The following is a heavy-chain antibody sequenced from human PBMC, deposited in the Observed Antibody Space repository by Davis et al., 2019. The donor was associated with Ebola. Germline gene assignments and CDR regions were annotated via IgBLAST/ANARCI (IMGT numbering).Heavy chain of an antibody. CDR2: IFPGDPDT. J-gene: IGHJ5*02. Sequence: GESLKTSCKCSGYSFTSYWIVWVRQLPGKGLECMGIIFPGDPDTRYSPSFQGQVTISADKSITTAYLQWSSLKASDTAMYYCARFQGTYNWFDPWGQGTLVTVSS. CDR1: GYSFTSYW. CDR3: ARFQGTYNWFDP. V-gene: IGHV5-51*01. D-gene: IGHD3-10*01.